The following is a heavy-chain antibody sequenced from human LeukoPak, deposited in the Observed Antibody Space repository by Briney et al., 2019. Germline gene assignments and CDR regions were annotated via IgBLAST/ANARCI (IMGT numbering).Heavy chain of an antibody. Sequence: ASVKVSCKASGYTFTSYGISWVRQAPGQGLEWMGWISAYNGNTNYAQKLQGRVTMTTDTSTSTAYMELRSLRSDDTAVYYCARDWSPGHCSGGSCYSEYFGYWGQGTLVTVSS. D-gene: IGHD2-15*01. CDR3: ARDWSPGHCSGGSCYSEYFGY. J-gene: IGHJ4*02. V-gene: IGHV1-18*01. CDR2: ISAYNGNT. CDR1: GYTFTSYG.